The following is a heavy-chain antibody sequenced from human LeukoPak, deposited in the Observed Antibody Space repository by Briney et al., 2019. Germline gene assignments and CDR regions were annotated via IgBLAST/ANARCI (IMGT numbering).Heavy chain of an antibody. J-gene: IGHJ3*02. V-gene: IGHV3-48*02. CDR2: ISGSSSPI. Sequence: GGSLRLSCAASGFTFSEYSMNWVRQTPGKGLEWVSYISGSSSPIFYADSVKGRFTVSRDNARKSLFLQMNNLRDEDAAVYYCVRAVRRSFDIWGQGTMVTVSS. CDR3: VRAVRRSFDI. CDR1: GFTFSEYS. D-gene: IGHD3-10*01.